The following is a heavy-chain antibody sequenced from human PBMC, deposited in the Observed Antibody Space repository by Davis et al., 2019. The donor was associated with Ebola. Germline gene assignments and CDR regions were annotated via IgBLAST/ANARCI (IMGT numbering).Heavy chain of an antibody. V-gene: IGHV1-2*04. CDR2: INPNSGGP. CDR1: GYTFTGYY. D-gene: IGHD1-1*01. CDR3: ARDKVDTTYYGMDV. Sequence: AASVKVSCKASGYTFTGYYMHWVRQAPGQGLEWMGWINPNSGGPNYAQKFQGWVTMTRDTSISTAYMELSRLRSDDTAVYYCARDKVDTTYYGMDVWGQGTTVTVSS. J-gene: IGHJ6*02.